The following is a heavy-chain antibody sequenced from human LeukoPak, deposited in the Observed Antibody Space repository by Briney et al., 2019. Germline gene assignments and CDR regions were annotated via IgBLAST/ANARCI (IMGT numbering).Heavy chain of an antibody. CDR1: GYTFTSYY. Sequence: ASVKVSCKASGYTFTSYYMHWVRQAPGQGLEWMGIINPSGGSTSYAQKFQGRVTVTRDTSTSTVYMELSSLRSEDTAVYYCARAMGPIAAAGRNAFGIWGQGTMVTVSS. CDR2: INPSGGST. D-gene: IGHD6-13*01. V-gene: IGHV1-46*01. CDR3: ARAMGPIAAAGRNAFGI. J-gene: IGHJ3*02.